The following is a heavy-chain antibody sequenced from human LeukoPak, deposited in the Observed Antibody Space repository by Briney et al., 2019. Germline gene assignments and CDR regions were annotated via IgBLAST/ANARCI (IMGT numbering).Heavy chain of an antibody. Sequence: GGSLRLSCAGSGLTFNTSAMRWVRQARGKGLVWVSAISGSGRSTYYTDSVRGRFTISRDNYKNTLYLQMNSLRAEDTAVYFCAKGRGTRVYNWFDTWGQGILVTVSS. CDR1: GLTFNTSA. D-gene: IGHD1-26*01. V-gene: IGHV3-23*01. J-gene: IGHJ5*02. CDR3: AKGRGTRVYNWFDT. CDR2: ISGSGRST.